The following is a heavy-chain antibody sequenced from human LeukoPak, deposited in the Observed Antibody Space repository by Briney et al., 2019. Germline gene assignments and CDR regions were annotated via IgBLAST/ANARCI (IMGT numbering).Heavy chain of an antibody. CDR2: IYDSGST. CDR3: ARHYGP. V-gene: IGHV4-39*01. J-gene: IGHJ5*02. Sequence: SETLSLTCTVSGGSIRSSYYYWGRIRQPPGKGLEWIGSIYDSGSTYYNPSLKSRVTISVDTSKNQFSLKLNSVTAADTAAYYCARHYGPWGQGTLVTVSS. D-gene: IGHD3-10*01. CDR1: GGSIRSSYYY.